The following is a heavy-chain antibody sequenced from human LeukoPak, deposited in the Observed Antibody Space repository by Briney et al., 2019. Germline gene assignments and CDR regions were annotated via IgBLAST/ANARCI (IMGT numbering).Heavy chain of an antibody. CDR1: GYTFTSYY. Sequence: ASVKVSCKASGYTFTSYYMHWVRQAPGQGLEWMGLINPSGGSTSYAQKFQGRVTMTRDTSTNTVYMELSSLRSEDTAVYYCARVRVGSGSYEKYFDYWGQGTLVTVSS. CDR3: ARVRVGSGSYEKYFDY. V-gene: IGHV1-46*01. D-gene: IGHD1-26*01. CDR2: INPSGGST. J-gene: IGHJ4*02.